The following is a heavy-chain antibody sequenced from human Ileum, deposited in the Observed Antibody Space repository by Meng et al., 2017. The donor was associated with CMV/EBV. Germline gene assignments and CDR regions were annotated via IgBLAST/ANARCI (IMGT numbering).Heavy chain of an antibody. D-gene: IGHD3-3*01. CDR3: AHSLPIDYDFWSGDYHEWFDP. Sequence: TSGVGVVWSRQPPGKALEWLPLIYWNDDKRYSPSLKSRLTITKDTSKNQMVLTMTNMDPVDTATYSCAHSLPIDYDFWSGDYHEWFDPWGQGTLVTVSS. J-gene: IGHJ5*02. CDR2: IYWNDDK. V-gene: IGHV2-5*01. CDR1: TSGVG.